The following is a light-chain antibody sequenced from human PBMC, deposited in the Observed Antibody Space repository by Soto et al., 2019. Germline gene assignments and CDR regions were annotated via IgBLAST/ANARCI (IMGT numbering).Light chain of an antibody. CDR2: EVS. CDR1: SSDVGGYNY. V-gene: IGLV2-14*01. CDR3: NSYTSSSTDVTDVV. Sequence: QSALTQPASVSESPGQSITISCTGTSSDVGGYNYVSWYQQHPGKAPKLMIYEVSNRPSGVSNRFSGSKSGNTASLTISGLQPEDEADYYCNSYTSSSTDVTDVVFGGGTKLTVL. J-gene: IGLJ2*01.